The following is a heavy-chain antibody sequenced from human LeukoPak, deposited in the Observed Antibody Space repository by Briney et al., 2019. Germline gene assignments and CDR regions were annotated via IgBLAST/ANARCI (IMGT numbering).Heavy chain of an antibody. CDR1: GFTFSHHG. Sequence: PGTSLRLSCAASGFTFSHHGMHWVRQAPGKGLEWVAFIRYEGRNKHYADSVKGRFTISRDNSKNTPYLQMNSLRAEDTAVYYCARDQTVTSWGQGTLVTVSS. CDR2: IRYEGRNK. D-gene: IGHD4-17*01. CDR3: ARDQTVTS. V-gene: IGHV3-33*01. J-gene: IGHJ4*02.